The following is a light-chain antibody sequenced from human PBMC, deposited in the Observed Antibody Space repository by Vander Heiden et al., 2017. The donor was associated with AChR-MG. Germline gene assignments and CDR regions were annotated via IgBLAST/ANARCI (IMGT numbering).Light chain of an antibody. V-gene: IGLV1-40*01. CDR2: GNS. J-gene: IGLJ1*01. CDR3: QSYDSSLSASYG. CDR1: SSNIGAGYD. Sequence: QSVLTQPPSVSGAPGQRVTISCTGSSSNIGAGYDVHWYQQLPGTAPKLLSYGNSNRPSGVPDRFSGSKSGTSASLAITGLQAEDEADYYCQSYDSSLSASYGCGTGTKV.